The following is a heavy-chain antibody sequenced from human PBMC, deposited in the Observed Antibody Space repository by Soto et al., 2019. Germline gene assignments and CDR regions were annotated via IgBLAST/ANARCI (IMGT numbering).Heavy chain of an antibody. Sequence: ASVKVSCKASGYTFTSYGISWLRQAPGQGLEWMGWISAYKGNTNYAQKLQGRVTMTTDTSTSTAYMELRSLRSDDTAVYYCARDFWIVVVPAAPRDAFDIWGQGTIVTVS. CDR1: GYTFTSYG. CDR3: ARDFWIVVVPAAPRDAFDI. CDR2: ISAYKGNT. V-gene: IGHV1-18*01. J-gene: IGHJ3*02. D-gene: IGHD2-2*01.